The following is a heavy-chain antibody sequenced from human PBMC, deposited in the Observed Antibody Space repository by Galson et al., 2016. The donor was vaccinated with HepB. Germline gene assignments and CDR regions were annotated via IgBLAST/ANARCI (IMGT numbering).Heavy chain of an antibody. J-gene: IGHJ6*02. CDR1: GFIFSRYW. CDR2: ITSYGCGT. Sequence: SLRLSCAASGFIFSRYWMHWVRQVPGKGLVWVSRITSYGCGTSYADSVKGRFTISRDNAKNTLYLQMNSLRAEDTALYYCAREDYGDDPIYYYYYGMDVWGQGTTVTVSS. D-gene: IGHD4-17*01. CDR3: AREDYGDDPIYYYYYGMDV. V-gene: IGHV3-74*01.